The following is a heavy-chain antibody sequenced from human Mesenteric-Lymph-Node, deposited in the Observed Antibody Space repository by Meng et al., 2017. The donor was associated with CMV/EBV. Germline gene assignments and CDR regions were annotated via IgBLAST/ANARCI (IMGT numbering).Heavy chain of an antibody. V-gene: IGHV3-21*01. CDR3: AREDGVVGATSAFDY. CDR1: GFTFSTYN. J-gene: IGHJ4*02. D-gene: IGHD1-26*01. CDR2: INGRGNYI. Sequence: GESLKISCAASGFTFSTYNMNWVRQAPGKGLEWVSSINGRGNYIYYADSVKGRFTISRDNAKNSLYLQMNSLRAEDTAVYYCAREDGVVGATSAFDYWGQGTLVTVSS.